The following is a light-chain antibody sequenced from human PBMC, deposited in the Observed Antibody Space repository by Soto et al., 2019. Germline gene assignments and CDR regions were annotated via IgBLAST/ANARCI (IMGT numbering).Light chain of an antibody. V-gene: IGKV4-1*01. CDR3: QQYFNTPYT. CDR2: WAS. J-gene: IGKJ2*01. CDR1: QNVLYGSNDKNY. Sequence: DIVMTQSPDSLAVSLGERATINCKSSQNVLYGSNDKNYLSWYQQKPGHPPKLLIYWASTRGSGVPDRFSGSGSGTDFTLTINNLQAEDVAVYYCQQYFNTPYTFGQGTKLEI.